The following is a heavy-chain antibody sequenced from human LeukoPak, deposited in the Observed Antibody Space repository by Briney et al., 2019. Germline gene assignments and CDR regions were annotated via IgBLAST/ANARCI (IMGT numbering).Heavy chain of an antibody. CDR1: GGSISSGSYY. CDR3: VRSYYGSGSYQGY. Sequence: PSETLSLTCTVSGGSISSGSYYWSWIRQPAGKGLEWIGHIYTSGSTNYNPSLKSRVTISVDTSENQLFLKLSSVTAADTAVYYCVRSYYGSGSYQGYWGQGTLVTVSS. CDR2: IYTSGST. D-gene: IGHD3-10*01. J-gene: IGHJ4*02. V-gene: IGHV4-61*09.